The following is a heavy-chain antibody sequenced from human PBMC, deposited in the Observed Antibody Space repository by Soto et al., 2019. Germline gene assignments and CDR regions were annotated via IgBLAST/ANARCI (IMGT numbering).Heavy chain of an antibody. CDR2: MNPNSGNT. Sequence: ASVKVSCKASGYTFTSYDINWVRQATGQGLEWMGWMNPNSGNTGYAQKFQGRVTMTRNTSISTAYMELSSLRSEDTAVYYCARDKGDSSGWYYYYGMDVWGQGTTVTVSS. J-gene: IGHJ6*02. D-gene: IGHD6-19*01. CDR1: GYTFTSYD. CDR3: ARDKGDSSGWYYYYGMDV. V-gene: IGHV1-8*01.